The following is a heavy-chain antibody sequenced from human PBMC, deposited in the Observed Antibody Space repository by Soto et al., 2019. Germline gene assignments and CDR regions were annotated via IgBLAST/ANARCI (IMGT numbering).Heavy chain of an antibody. V-gene: IGHV3-30-3*01. CDR1: GFTFSSYA. CDR3: ARGSSSWYGPDY. Sequence: QVQLVESGGGVVQPGRSLRLSCAASGFTFSSYAMHWVRQAPGKGLEWVAVISYDGSNKYYADSVKGRFTISRDNSKNTLYLQMNSLRAEDTAVYYCARGSSSWYGPDYWGQGTLVTVSS. CDR2: ISYDGSNK. D-gene: IGHD6-13*01. J-gene: IGHJ4*02.